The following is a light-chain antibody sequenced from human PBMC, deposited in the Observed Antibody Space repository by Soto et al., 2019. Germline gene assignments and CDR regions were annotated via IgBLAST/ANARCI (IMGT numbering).Light chain of an antibody. V-gene: IGKV1-39*01. CDR2: AAS. CDR1: QGIGND. Sequence: DIQMTQSPSSLSASVGDRVTITFRASQGIGNDLGWYQQEPGKAPKRLIYAASRLQSGVPSRFSGSGSGAEFTLTITSLQREDFATYYCQQSYNTPWTFGQGTKVDIK. CDR3: QQSYNTPWT. J-gene: IGKJ1*01.